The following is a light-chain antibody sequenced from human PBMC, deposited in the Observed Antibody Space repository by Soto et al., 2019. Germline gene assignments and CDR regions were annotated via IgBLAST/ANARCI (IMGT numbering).Light chain of an antibody. V-gene: IGLV3-9*01. J-gene: IGLJ2*01. CDR1: NIGSKN. Sequence: SYELTQPLSVSVALGQTARITCGGNNIGSKNVHWYQQKPGQAPVLVIYRDSYRPSGIPERFSGSNSGNTATLTISRAQAGNEADYYCQVWDSSTGVFGGGTKVTVL. CDR2: RDS. CDR3: QVWDSSTGV.